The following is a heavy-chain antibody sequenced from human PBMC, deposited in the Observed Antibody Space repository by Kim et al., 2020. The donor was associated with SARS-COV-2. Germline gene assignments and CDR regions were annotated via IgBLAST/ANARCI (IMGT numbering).Heavy chain of an antibody. V-gene: IGHV3-48*02. CDR3: ARDLSGEPPPNWFDP. CDR1: GFTFSSYS. J-gene: IGHJ5*02. D-gene: IGHD1-1*01. Sequence: GGSLRLSCAASGFTFSSYSMNWVRQAPGKGLEWVSYISSSSSTIYYADSVKGRFTISRDNAKNSLYLQMNSLRDEDTAVYYCARDLSGEPPPNWFDPWGQGTLVTVSS. CDR2: ISSSSSTI.